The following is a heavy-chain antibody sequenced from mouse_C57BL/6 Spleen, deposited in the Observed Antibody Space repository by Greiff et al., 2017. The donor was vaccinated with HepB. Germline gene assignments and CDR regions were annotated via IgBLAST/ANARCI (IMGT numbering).Heavy chain of an antibody. CDR1: GYTFTSYW. CDR3: ARWDDYDEGFDY. J-gene: IGHJ2*01. V-gene: IGHV1-55*01. CDR2: IYPGSGST. Sequence: QVQLQQPGAELVKPGASVKMSCKASGYTFTSYWITWVKQRPGQGLEWIGDIYPGSGSTNYNEKFKSKATLTVDTSSSTAYMQLSSLTSEDSAVYYCARWDDYDEGFDYWGQGTTLTVSS. D-gene: IGHD2-4*01.